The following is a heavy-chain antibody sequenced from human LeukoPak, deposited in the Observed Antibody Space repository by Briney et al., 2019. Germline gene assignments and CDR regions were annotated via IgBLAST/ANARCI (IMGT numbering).Heavy chain of an antibody. Sequence: SETLSLTCTVSGGSISSYSWSWIRQPPGKGLGWIGYIYYSGSTNYNPSLKSRVTISVDTSKNQFSLKLSSVTAADTAVYYCARLTFGGVIAHFDYWGQGTLVTVSS. J-gene: IGHJ4*02. CDR2: IYYSGST. CDR1: GGSISSYS. V-gene: IGHV4-59*08. D-gene: IGHD3-16*02. CDR3: ARLTFGGVIAHFDY.